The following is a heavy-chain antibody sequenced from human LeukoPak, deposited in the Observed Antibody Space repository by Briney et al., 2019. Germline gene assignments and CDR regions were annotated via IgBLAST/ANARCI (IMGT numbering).Heavy chain of an antibody. Sequence: GGTLRRSCAAAGGTFSSYGMGWVRQAPGKGLEWVSSITSSGTTNYADSVKDRVIISRDNSKDTLFLQMNSLRVEDTAVYYCANTGSYSLYWGQGTLVTVSS. V-gene: IGHV3-23*01. CDR2: ITSSGTT. D-gene: IGHD1-1*01. J-gene: IGHJ4*02. CDR3: ANTGSYSLY. CDR1: GGTFSSYG.